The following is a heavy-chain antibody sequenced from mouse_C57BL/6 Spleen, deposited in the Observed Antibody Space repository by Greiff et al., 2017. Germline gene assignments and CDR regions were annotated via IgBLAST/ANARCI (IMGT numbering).Heavy chain of an antibody. Sequence: QVQLQQSGPELVKPGASVKISCKASGYSFTSYYIHWVKQRPGQGLEWIGWIYPGSGNTKYNEKFKGKATLTADTSSSTAYMQLSSLTSEDSAVYYCARGGLGYAHWYCDVWGTGTTVTVSS. V-gene: IGHV1-66*01. J-gene: IGHJ1*03. D-gene: IGHD6-5*01. CDR3: ARGGLGYAHWYCDV. CDR1: GYSFTSYY. CDR2: IYPGSGNT.